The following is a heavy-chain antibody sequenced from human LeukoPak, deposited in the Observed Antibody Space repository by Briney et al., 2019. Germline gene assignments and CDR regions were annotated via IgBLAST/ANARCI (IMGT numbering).Heavy chain of an antibody. CDR3: AKRKFESSGYHDY. Sequence: GGSLRLSCAASGFIFSDYSMSWVRQAPGKGLEWVSSIIGSGVYSDYADSVKGRFTIFRDNSKNTLYLQMDSLRAEDTAVYYCAKRKFESSGYHDYWGQGTLVPVSS. CDR1: GFIFSDYS. J-gene: IGHJ4*02. D-gene: IGHD3-22*01. V-gene: IGHV3-23*01. CDR2: IIGSGVYS.